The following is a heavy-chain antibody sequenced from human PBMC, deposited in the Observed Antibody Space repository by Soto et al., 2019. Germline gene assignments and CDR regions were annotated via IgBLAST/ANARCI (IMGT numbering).Heavy chain of an antibody. Sequence: GGALRLSCAASGFSFSSYGMHWVRQAPGKGLEWVAVIWHDGSKKYYADSVKGRLIISRDNSKNTLYVQINSLRAEDTAVYFCARGSIVAAEYGMDVWGQGTTVTVSS. D-gene: IGHD6-13*01. CDR2: IWHDGSKK. CDR1: GFSFSSYG. J-gene: IGHJ6*02. CDR3: ARGSIVAAEYGMDV. V-gene: IGHV3-33*01.